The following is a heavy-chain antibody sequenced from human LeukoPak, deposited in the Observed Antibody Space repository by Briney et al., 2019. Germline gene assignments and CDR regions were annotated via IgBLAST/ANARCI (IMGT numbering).Heavy chain of an antibody. CDR3: VRGGWELDY. D-gene: IGHD4-23*01. Sequence: PGGSLRLSCAASGSSVRDFWMAWVRQAPGKGLEWVAHIKEDRTADYYVDSVKGRFTISKDDGKNSLHLQMNSLRVEDTAVYYCVRGGWELDYWGQGTLVTVSS. CDR1: GSSVRDFW. J-gene: IGHJ4*02. CDR2: IKEDRTAD. V-gene: IGHV3-7*01.